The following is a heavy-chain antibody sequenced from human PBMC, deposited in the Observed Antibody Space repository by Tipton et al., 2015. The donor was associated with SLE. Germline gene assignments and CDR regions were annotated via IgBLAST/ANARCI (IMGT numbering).Heavy chain of an antibody. CDR2: INPGGDST. V-gene: IGHV1-46*01. D-gene: IGHD2-8*01. Sequence: QSGPEVKKPGASVKVSCKASGHTFTSYYIHWVRQAPGQGLEWMGIINPGGDSTNYAQKFQGRVAMTRDTSTSTVYMELSSLRSDDTAVYYCASNGQRLNAFDIWGQGTMVTVSS. CDR1: GHTFTSYY. CDR3: ASNGQRLNAFDI. J-gene: IGHJ3*02.